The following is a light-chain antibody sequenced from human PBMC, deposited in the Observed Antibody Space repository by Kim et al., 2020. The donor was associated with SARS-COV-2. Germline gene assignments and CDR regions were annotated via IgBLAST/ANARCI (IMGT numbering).Light chain of an antibody. CDR2: GAS. CDR3: QQYGSSPPLYT. CDR1: QSVDSN. V-gene: IGKV3-20*01. J-gene: IGKJ2*01. Sequence: EIVMTQSPATLSVSPGERVTLSCRASQSVDSNLAWYQQKPGQAPRLLIYGASSRATGIPDRFSGSGSGTDFTLTISRLEPEDFAVYYCQQYGSSPPLYTFGQGTKLEI.